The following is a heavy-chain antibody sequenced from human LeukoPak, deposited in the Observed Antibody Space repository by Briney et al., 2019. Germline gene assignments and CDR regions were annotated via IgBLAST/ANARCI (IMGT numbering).Heavy chain of an antibody. CDR1: GFTFSSYG. V-gene: IGHV3-9*01. CDR3: AKDFGMDV. J-gene: IGHJ6*02. CDR2: ISWNSGSI. Sequence: PGGSLRLSCAASGFTFSSYGMHWVRQAPGKGLEWVSGISWNSGSIGYADSVKGRFTISRDNAKNSLYLQMNSLRAEDTALYYCAKDFGMDVWGQGTTVTVSS.